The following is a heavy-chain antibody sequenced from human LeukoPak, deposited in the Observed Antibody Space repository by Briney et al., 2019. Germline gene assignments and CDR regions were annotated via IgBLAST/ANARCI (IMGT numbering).Heavy chain of an antibody. J-gene: IGHJ4*02. V-gene: IGHV4-59*12. CDR2: INYSGHT. CDR1: GGSITSYY. CDR3: ARAHPTGGIVPIFDY. D-gene: IGHD1-26*01. Sequence: PSETLSLTCTVSGGSITSYYWSWIRQPPGKGLEWIGYINYSGHTSYNPSLKSRVTISVDRSKNQFSLKLSSVTAADTAVYYCARAHPTGGIVPIFDYWGQGTLVTVSS.